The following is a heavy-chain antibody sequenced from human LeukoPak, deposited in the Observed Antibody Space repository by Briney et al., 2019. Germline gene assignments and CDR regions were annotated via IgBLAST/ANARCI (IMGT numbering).Heavy chain of an antibody. V-gene: IGHV3-23*01. D-gene: IGHD6-19*01. CDR3: AKGHRSSSSFFDS. Sequence: GGSLRLSCAAFSVFAMSWVRQAPGRGLEWVSAINGRGDDTYYPDSVKGRFTISRDNSNNTLYLQMNSLRAEDTAVYYCAKGHRSSSSFFDSWGQGILVTVSS. CDR1: SVFA. CDR2: INGRGDDT. J-gene: IGHJ4*02.